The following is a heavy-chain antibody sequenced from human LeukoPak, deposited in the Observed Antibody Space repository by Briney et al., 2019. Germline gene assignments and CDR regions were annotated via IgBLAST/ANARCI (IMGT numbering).Heavy chain of an antibody. J-gene: IGHJ4*02. CDR3: ARQGDRNPYYFDY. D-gene: IGHD3-22*01. V-gene: IGHV4-59*08. Sequence: SETLSLTCTVSGGSISSYYWSWIRQPPGKGLEWIGYIYYSGSTNYNPSLKGRVTISVDTSKNQFSLKLSSVTAADTAVYYCARQGDRNPYYFDYWGQGTLITVSS. CDR1: GGSISSYY. CDR2: IYYSGST.